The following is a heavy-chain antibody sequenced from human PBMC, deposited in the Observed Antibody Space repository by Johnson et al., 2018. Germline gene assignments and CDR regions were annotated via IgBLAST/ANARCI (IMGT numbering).Heavy chain of an antibody. D-gene: IGHD3-16*01. CDR2: IIPIFGTA. CDR1: GGTFSSYA. Sequence: QVQLVQSGAEVKKXGSSVKVSCKASGGTFSSYAISWVRQAPGQGLEWLGGIIPIFGTANYAQKFQGRVTITADESTSTAYMELRSLRSEATAVYYCARDRVGDYYYGMDVWGQGTTVTVSS. J-gene: IGHJ6*02. CDR3: ARDRVGDYYYGMDV. V-gene: IGHV1-69*12.